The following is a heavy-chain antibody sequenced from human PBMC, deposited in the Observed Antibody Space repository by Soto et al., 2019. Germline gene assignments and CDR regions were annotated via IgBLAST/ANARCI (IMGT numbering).Heavy chain of an antibody. CDR3: AKEVWGGDLRPSDY. J-gene: IGHJ4*01. Sequence: EVQLLESGGGLVQPGGSLRLSCAASGFTFSDNAMNWVRQAPGKGLEWVSTITAGGGGPYYADSVKGRFTISRDDSKNTLYLQMNSLRAEATAVYFCAKEVWGGDLRPSDYWGHGTLVTVSS. CDR1: GFTFSDNA. CDR2: ITAGGGGP. V-gene: IGHV3-23*01. D-gene: IGHD2-21*01.